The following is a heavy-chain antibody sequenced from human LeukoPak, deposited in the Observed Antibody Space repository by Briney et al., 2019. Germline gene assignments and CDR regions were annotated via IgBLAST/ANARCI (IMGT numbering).Heavy chain of an antibody. D-gene: IGHD6-19*01. J-gene: IGHJ4*02. CDR3: ARAEAYSGPDY. CDR1: GGTFSSYA. Sequence: SVKVSCKASGGTFSSYAISWVRQAPGQGLEWMGRIIPILGIANYAQKFQGRVTITADKSTSTAYMELSSLRSEDTAVYCCARAEAYSGPDYWGQGTLVTVSS. V-gene: IGHV1-69*04. CDR2: IIPILGIA.